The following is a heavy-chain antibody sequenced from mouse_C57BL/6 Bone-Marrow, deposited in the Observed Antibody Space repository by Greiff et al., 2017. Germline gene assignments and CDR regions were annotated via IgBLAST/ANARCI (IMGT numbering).Heavy chain of an antibody. J-gene: IGHJ4*01. CDR2: ISAGGSYT. Sequence: EVHLVESGGGLVKPGGSLKLSCAASGFTFSSYAMSWVRQTPEKRLEWVATISAGGSYTYYPDNVKGRFTISRDNAKNNLYLQMSHLKSEDTAMYYCARQLRAMDYWGQGTSVTVSS. CDR3: ARQLRAMDY. V-gene: IGHV5-4*01. CDR1: GFTFSSYA. D-gene: IGHD2-4*01.